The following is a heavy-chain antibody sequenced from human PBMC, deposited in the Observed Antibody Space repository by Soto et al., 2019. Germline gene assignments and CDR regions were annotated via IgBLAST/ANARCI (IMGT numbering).Heavy chain of an antibody. CDR2: ISSSSSYI. D-gene: IGHD5-18*01. V-gene: IGHV3-21*01. CDR1: GFTFSSYS. CDR3: ARDQPGYSYGYGLGY. J-gene: IGHJ4*02. Sequence: EVQLVESGGGLVKPGGSLRLSCAASGFTFSSYSMNWVRQAPAKGLEWVSSISSSSSYIYYADSVKGRFTISRDKAKNSLYLQMNSLRAEDTAVYYCARDQPGYSYGYGLGYWGQGTLVTVSS.